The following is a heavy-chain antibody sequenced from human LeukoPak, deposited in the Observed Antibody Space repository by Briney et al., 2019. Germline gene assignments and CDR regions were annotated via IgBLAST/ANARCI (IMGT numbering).Heavy chain of an antibody. Sequence: GRSLRLSCAASGFTFDDYAMHWVRQAPGKGLDWVSGISWNSGSIAYADSVRGRFTISRDNVKNSLFLELNSLRPEDTALYYCAKDSSSGGHYFDCWGQGTLLTVSS. D-gene: IGHD6-6*01. J-gene: IGHJ4*02. CDR2: ISWNSGSI. CDR3: AKDSSSGGHYFDC. V-gene: IGHV3-9*01. CDR1: GFTFDDYA.